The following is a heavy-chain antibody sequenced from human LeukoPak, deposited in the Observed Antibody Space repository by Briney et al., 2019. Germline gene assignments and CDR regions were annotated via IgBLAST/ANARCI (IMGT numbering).Heavy chain of an antibody. Sequence: PSETLSLTCSVSGGSMTDGDYYWGWVRQSPGTGLQWIATSYQGASLKSRVTISLDTSKNQFSLRLTSVTAADTATYYCARETSLTGYASGLGFNYWGQGILVTVSS. J-gene: IGHJ4*02. CDR1: GGSMTDGDYY. D-gene: IGHD6-19*01. CDR2: TS. V-gene: IGHV4-39*07. CDR3: ARETSLTGYASGLGFNY.